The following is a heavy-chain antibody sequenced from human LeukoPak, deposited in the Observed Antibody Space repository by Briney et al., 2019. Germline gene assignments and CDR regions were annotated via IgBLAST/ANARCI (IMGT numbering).Heavy chain of an antibody. V-gene: IGHV3-23*01. D-gene: IGHD3-16*02. J-gene: IGHJ4*02. Sequence: GGSLRLSCAASGFIFSSYAMSWVRQAPGKGLEWVSTISGSGGTTYYADSVKGRFTISRDNAKNSLYLQMNSLRAEDTAVYYCAVRFDYWGQGILVTVSS. CDR3: AVRFDY. CDR1: GFIFSSYA. CDR2: ISGSGGTT.